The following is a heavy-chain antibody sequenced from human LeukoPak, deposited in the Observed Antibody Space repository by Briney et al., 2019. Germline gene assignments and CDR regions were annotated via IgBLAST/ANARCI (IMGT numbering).Heavy chain of an antibody. CDR1: GFTFSSYN. V-gene: IGHV3-21*01. CDR2: ITSSSSYI. J-gene: IGHJ4*02. D-gene: IGHD6-19*01. CDR3: ARDFGARGWLDY. Sequence: GGSLRLSCAASGFTFSSYNMNWVRQAPGKGLEWVSSITSSSSYIYYADSVKGRFTISRDNAKNSLYLQMNSLRAEDTAVYYCARDFGARGWLDYWGQGTLVTVSS.